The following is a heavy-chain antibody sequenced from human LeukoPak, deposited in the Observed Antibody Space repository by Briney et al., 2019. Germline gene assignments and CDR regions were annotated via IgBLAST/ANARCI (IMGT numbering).Heavy chain of an antibody. J-gene: IGHJ4*02. CDR3: ARGPPNWGYDY. CDR1: GYTFTSYD. Sequence: ASVKVSCKASGYTFTSYDFNWVRQATGQRPEWMGWMSPNSGDTGYAQKFQGRVTMTRDTSISTAYMELSSLRSDDTAVYYCARGPPNWGYDYWGPGTLVTVSS. V-gene: IGHV1-8*01. CDR2: MSPNSGDT. D-gene: IGHD7-27*01.